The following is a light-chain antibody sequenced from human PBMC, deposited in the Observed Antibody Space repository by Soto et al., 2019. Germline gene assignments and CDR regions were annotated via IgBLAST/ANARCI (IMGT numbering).Light chain of an antibody. J-gene: IGLJ2*01. Sequence: QSVLTQPASVSGSPGQSITLSCTGTSSDVGAYIYVSWYQQYPGEAPKLMIYDVSNRFSGVSNRFSGSKSGNTASLTISGLQAEDEADYYFSSYTSSSTLVFGGGTQLTVL. V-gene: IGLV2-14*01. CDR2: DVS. CDR1: SSDVGAYIY. CDR3: SSYTSSSTLV.